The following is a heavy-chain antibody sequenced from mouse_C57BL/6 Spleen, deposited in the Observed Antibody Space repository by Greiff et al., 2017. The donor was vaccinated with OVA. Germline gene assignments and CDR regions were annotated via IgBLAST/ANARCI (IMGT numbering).Heavy chain of an antibody. CDR3: TTYYYGSSYYLDY. J-gene: IGHJ2*01. CDR2: IDPENGDT. CDR1: GFNITDDY. D-gene: IGHD1-1*01. V-gene: IGHV14-4*01. Sequence: EVQLQQSGAELVRPGASVKLSCTASGFNITDDYMHWVKQRPEQGLEWIGWIDPENGDTEYASKFQGKATITADTSSNTAYLQLSSLTSEDTAVYYCTTYYYGSSYYLDYWGQGTTLTVSS.